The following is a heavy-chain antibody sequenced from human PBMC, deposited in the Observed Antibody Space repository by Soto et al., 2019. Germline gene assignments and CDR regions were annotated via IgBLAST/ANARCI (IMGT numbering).Heavy chain of an antibody. CDR1: GFTFSSYA. V-gene: IGHV3-23*01. CDR3: AKDRTAVARGAEYFQH. Sequence: GGSLRLSCAASGFTFSSYAMSWVRQAPGKGLEWVSAISGSGGSTYYADSVKGRFTISRDNSKNTLYLQMNSLRAKDTAVYYCAKDRTAVARGAEYFQHWGQGTLVTVSS. CDR2: ISGSGGST. J-gene: IGHJ1*01. D-gene: IGHD6-19*01.